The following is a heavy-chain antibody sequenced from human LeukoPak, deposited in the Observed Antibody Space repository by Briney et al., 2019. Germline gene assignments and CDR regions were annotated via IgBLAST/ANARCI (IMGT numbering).Heavy chain of an antibody. CDR3: ARDFGIAARPCCSFDY. J-gene: IGHJ4*02. D-gene: IGHD6-6*01. V-gene: IGHV3-66*01. CDR2: IYSGGST. Sequence: GGSLRLSCAASGFTVSSNYMSWVRLAPGKGLEWVSVIYSGGSTYYADSVKGRFTISRDNSKNTLYLQMNSLRAEDTAVYYCARDFGIAARPCCSFDYWGQGTLVTVSS. CDR1: GFTVSSNY.